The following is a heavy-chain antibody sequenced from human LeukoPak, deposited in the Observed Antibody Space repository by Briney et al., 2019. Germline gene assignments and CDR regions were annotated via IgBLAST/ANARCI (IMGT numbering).Heavy chain of an antibody. V-gene: IGHV3-73*01. CDR2: IRIKTNSYAT. J-gene: IGHJ4*02. Sequence: GGSLRLSCAASGFTFSGSDMHWVRQASGKGLEWVGRIRIKTNSYATAYAASVKGRFTISRDGSKNTAYLQMNSLKTEDTAVYYCTTLDFDYWGQGTLVTVSS. CDR3: TTLDFDY. CDR1: GFTFSGSD.